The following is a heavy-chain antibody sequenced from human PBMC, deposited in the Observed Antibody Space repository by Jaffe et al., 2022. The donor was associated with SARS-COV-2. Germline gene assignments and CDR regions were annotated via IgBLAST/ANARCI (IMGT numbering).Heavy chain of an antibody. J-gene: IGHJ6*02. CDR3: ARGARDYYDSSGYYPMDYYYGMDV. CDR2: ISSNGGST. V-gene: IGHV3-64*01. Sequence: EVQLVESGGGLVQPGGSLRLSCAASGFTFSSYAMHWVRQAPGKGLEYVSAISSNGGSTYYANSVKGRFTISRDNSKNTLYLQMGSLRAEDMAVYYCARGARDYYDSSGYYPMDYYYGMDVWGQGTTVTVSS. D-gene: IGHD3-22*01. CDR1: GFTFSSYA.